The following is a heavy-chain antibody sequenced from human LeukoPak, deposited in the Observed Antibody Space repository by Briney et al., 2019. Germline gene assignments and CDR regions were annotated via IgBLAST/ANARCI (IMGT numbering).Heavy chain of an antibody. CDR3: AREREDSGWYRWDFDY. CDR2: INTNTGNP. D-gene: IGHD6-19*01. CDR1: GGTFSSYA. J-gene: IGHJ4*02. Sequence: ASVKVSCKASGGTFSSYAISWVRQAPGQGLEWMGWINTNTGNPTYAQGFTGRFVFSLDTSVSTAYLQISSLKAEDTAVYYCAREREDSGWYRWDFDYWGQGTLVTVSS. V-gene: IGHV7-4-1*02.